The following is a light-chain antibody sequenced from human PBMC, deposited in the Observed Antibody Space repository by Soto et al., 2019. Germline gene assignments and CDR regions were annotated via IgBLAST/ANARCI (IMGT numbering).Light chain of an antibody. CDR1: QSISAY. V-gene: IGKV1-39*01. CDR3: QRSYRSIS. CDR2: AAT. Sequence: DIQMTPSPSSLFASVGDRVTITCRASQSISAYLNWYQQRPGKAPSLLIYAATRLHSGVPSRFIGSGSGTDFTLTISSLQLEDFATYYCQRSYRSISFGQGTRLEMK. J-gene: IGKJ5*01.